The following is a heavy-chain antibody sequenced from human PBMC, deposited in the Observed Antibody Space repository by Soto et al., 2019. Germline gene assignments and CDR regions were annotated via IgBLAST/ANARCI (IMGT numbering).Heavy chain of an antibody. V-gene: IGHV3-23*01. D-gene: IGHD5-18*01. Sequence: PGGSLRLSCAASGFTFSSYAMSWVRQAPGKGLEWVSAISGSGGSTYYADSVKGRFTISRDNSKNTPYLQMNSLRAEDTAVYYCAKDVDTAQRPPGAFDIWGQGTMVTVSS. CDR3: AKDVDTAQRPPGAFDI. CDR2: ISGSGGST. CDR1: GFTFSSYA. J-gene: IGHJ3*02.